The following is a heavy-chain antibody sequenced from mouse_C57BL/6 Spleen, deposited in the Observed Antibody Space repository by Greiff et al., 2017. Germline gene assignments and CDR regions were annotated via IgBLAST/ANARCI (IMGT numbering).Heavy chain of an antibody. J-gene: IGHJ4*01. D-gene: IGHD2-5*01. CDR2: IYPGSGNT. Sequence: QVQLKQSGAELVRPGASVKLSCKASGYTFTDYYINWVKQRPGQGLEWIARIYPGSGNTYYNEKFKGKATLTAEKSSSTAYMQLSSLTSEDSAVYFCARDYYSNYDYAMDYWGQGTSVTVSS. CDR3: ARDYYSNYDYAMDY. CDR1: GYTFTDYY. V-gene: IGHV1-76*01.